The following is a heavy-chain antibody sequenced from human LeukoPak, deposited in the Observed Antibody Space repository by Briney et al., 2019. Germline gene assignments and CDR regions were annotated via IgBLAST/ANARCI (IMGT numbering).Heavy chain of an antibody. D-gene: IGHD3-3*01. V-gene: IGHV1-24*01. CDR2: FDPEDGET. CDR1: GYTFTSYG. J-gene: IGHJ5*02. CDR3: ATDHLTIFGVLGP. Sequence: GASVKVSCKASGYTFTSYGISWVRQAPGKGLEWMGGFDPEDGETIYAQKFQGRVTMTEDTSTDTAYMELSSLRSEDTAVYYCATDHLTIFGVLGPWGQGTLVTVSS.